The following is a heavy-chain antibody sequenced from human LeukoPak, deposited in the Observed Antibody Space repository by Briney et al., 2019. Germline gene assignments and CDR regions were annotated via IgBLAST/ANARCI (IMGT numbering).Heavy chain of an antibody. Sequence: SETLSLTCAVYDGLFSGYYWSWLRQPPGMGLEWIGEVNHSGTTNYNPSLKSRVTISVDTSKSQFSLKLTSVTAADTAVYYCARVPDCSTTSCYTLGWLDPWGQGTLVTVSS. D-gene: IGHD2-2*02. CDR1: DGLFSGYY. CDR3: ARVPDCSTTSCYTLGWLDP. V-gene: IGHV4-34*01. J-gene: IGHJ5*02. CDR2: VNHSGTT.